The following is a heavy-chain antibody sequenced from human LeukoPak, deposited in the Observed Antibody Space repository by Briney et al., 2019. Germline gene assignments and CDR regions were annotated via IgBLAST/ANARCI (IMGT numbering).Heavy chain of an antibody. CDR2: INPTSGGT. J-gene: IGHJ4*02. D-gene: IGHD5-18*01. V-gene: IGHV1-2*04. CDR3: ARWDTDGLDY. Sequence: ASVKVSCKASAYTFTDYYMHWVRQAPGQGLEWMGWINPTSGGTKYARKFHGWVTLTRDTSISTAYIELTGLKSDDTAVYYCARWDTDGLDYWGQGTLVTVSS. CDR1: AYTFTDYY.